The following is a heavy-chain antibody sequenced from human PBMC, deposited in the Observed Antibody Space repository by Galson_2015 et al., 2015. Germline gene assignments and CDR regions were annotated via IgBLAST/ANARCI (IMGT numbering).Heavy chain of an antibody. CDR1: GGSITSYY. Sequence: ETLSLTCTVSGGSITSYYWSWIRQAPEKGLEWIGYIYYSGYTNYNPSFNSRVTISVDTSKNQFSLKLTSVTAADAAVYYCGRGRSGYVHPLDFWGQGTLVTVSS. J-gene: IGHJ4*02. CDR3: GRGRSGYVHPLDF. V-gene: IGHV4-59*01. CDR2: IYYSGYT. D-gene: IGHD5-12*01.